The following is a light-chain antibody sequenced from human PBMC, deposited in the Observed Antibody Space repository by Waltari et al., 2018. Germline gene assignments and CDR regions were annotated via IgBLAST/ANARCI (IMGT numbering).Light chain of an antibody. CDR2: DVT. V-gene: IGLV2-11*01. J-gene: IGLJ3*02. CDR1: TSDVGGYNY. Sequence: SALTQPRSVSGSPGQSVTISCTGTTSDVGGYNYVSWYQHHPGKAPKLMIFDVTQRPSGVPERFSGSKSANTASLTISGLQAEDEADYYCCSFAGTYTWVFGGVTKVTVL. CDR3: CSFAGTYTWV.